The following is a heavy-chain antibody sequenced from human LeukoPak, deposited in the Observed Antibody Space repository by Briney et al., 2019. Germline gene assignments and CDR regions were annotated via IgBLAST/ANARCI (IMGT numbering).Heavy chain of an antibody. CDR1: GFPLTKYD. Sequence: GGSLRLSCVASGFPLTKYDMYWLRQAPGKGLECVAVISRSGDNTYYTDSVRGRFTISGDTSKNTLYLQMNSLRAEDTAVYYCARDGLYYDFWSGLNPYYFDYWGQGTRVTVSS. CDR2: ISRSGDNT. D-gene: IGHD3-3*01. J-gene: IGHJ4*02. CDR3: ARDGLYYDFWSGLNPYYFDY. V-gene: IGHV3-23*01.